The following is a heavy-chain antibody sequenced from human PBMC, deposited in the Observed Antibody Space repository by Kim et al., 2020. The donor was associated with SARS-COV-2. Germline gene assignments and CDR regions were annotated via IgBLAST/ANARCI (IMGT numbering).Heavy chain of an antibody. CDR1: GFTFSSYA. V-gene: IGHV3-23*01. CDR3: AKDRERGADPSYYYGMDV. CDR2: ISGSGGGT. J-gene: IGHJ6*02. Sequence: GGSLRLSCSASGFTFSSYAISWVRQAPGKGLEWVSTISGSGGGTYYADSVKGRFTISRDNSKNTLYLQMNSLRAEDTAVYYCAKDRERGADPSYYYGMDVWGQGTTVTVSS. D-gene: IGHD6-19*01.